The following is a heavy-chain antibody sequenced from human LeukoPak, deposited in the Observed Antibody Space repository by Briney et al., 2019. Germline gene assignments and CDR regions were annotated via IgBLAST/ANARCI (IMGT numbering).Heavy chain of an antibody. V-gene: IGHV4-34*01. CDR2: INHSGST. CDR3: ARRIGELHPLVFRNRGFDI. J-gene: IGHJ3*02. D-gene: IGHD3-10*01. Sequence: SETLSLTCAVYGGSFSGYYWSWIRQPPGKGLEWIGEINHSGSTNYNPSLKSRVTISVDTSKNQFSLKLSSVTAADTAVYYCARRIGELHPLVFRNRGFDIWGQGTMITVSS. CDR1: GGSFSGYY.